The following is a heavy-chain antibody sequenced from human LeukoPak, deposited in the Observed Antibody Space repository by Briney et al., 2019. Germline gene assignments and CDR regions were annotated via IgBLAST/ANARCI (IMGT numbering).Heavy chain of an antibody. J-gene: IGHJ5*02. CDR2: FYPNGNT. D-gene: IGHD4/OR15-4a*01. V-gene: IGHV4-61*02. CDR3: VKSGRLLGSSWFDP. CDR1: GGSISSGSYY. Sequence: PSQTLSLTCTVSGGSISSGSYYWSWIRQPAGKGLEWIGRFYPNGNTNYNPSLKSRVTMSVDTSKNQFSLKLSSVTAADTATYYCVKSGRLLGSSWFDPWGQGTLVTVSS.